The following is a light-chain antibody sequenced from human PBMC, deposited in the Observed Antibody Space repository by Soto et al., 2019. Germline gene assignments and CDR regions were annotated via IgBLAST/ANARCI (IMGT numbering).Light chain of an antibody. Sequence: EIVMTQSPATLSVSPGERATLSCRASQSVSSNLAWYQQKAGQAPRLLIYGASTRATGIPAKFSGSGSGTEFTLTISSLQSEDSAVYYCQQYNNWPPLTFGGGTKVEI. CDR1: QSVSSN. J-gene: IGKJ4*01. CDR3: QQYNNWPPLT. V-gene: IGKV3-15*01. CDR2: GAS.